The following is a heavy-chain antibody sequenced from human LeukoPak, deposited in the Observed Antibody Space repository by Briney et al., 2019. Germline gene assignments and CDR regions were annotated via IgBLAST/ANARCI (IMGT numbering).Heavy chain of an antibody. V-gene: IGHV1-18*01. D-gene: IGHD6-19*01. CDR1: GYTFTSYG. J-gene: IGHJ4*02. Sequence: ASVKVSCTASGYTFTSYGFSWVRQAPGQGLEWMGWISPYNGNTNSAQELQGRLTMTTDTSTSTASMELRSLRSDDTAVYYCARDQIAVAGPFDYWGQGTLVTVSP. CDR2: ISPYNGNT. CDR3: ARDQIAVAGPFDY.